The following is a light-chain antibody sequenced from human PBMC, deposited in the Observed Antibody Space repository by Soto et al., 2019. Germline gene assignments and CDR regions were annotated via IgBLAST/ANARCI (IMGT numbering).Light chain of an antibody. Sequence: QSALTQPASVSGSPGQSITISCTGSSSDIGAYNYVSWFQQYPGKAPKLIISEVSNRPSGVSNRFSGSKSGTAASLTISGLQTEDEADYFCFSFTTDWTNVFRTGTKVTVL. CDR3: FSFTTDWTNV. CDR1: SSDIGAYNY. V-gene: IGLV2-14*01. J-gene: IGLJ1*01. CDR2: EVS.